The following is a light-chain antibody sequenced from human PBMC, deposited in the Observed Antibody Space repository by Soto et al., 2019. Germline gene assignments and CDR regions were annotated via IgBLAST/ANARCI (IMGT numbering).Light chain of an antibody. CDR1: QDINNY. J-gene: IGKJ4*01. V-gene: IGKV1-33*01. Sequence: DIQMTQSPSSLSASVGDRVTITCQASQDINNYLNWYQQKPGKTPNLLIYDASNLKTGVPSRFSGSGSGTHFTFTISSLQPEDIATYYCQHYDHLPPLSFGGGTKVEIK. CDR2: DAS. CDR3: QHYDHLPPLS.